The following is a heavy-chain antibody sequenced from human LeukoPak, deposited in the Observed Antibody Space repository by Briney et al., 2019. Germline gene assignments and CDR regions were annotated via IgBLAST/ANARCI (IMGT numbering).Heavy chain of an antibody. Sequence: GGSLRLSCAASGFTFSSYSMNWVRQAPGKGLVWVSHINSDGSWTSYADSVKGRFTISKDNAKNTVYLQMNNLRAEDTAVYYCVSFYETYWGRGTLVTVSS. CDR3: VSFYETY. D-gene: IGHD2/OR15-2a*01. V-gene: IGHV3-74*01. CDR2: INSDGSWT. J-gene: IGHJ4*02. CDR1: GFTFSSYS.